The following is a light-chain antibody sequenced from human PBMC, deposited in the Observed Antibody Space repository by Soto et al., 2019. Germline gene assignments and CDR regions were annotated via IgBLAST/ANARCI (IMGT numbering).Light chain of an antibody. Sequence: QAVVTQPTSASGTPGQRVTISCSGSSSNIESNYVYWYQQLPGSAPKLLIYRNDQRPSGVPDRFSGSKSGTSASLAISGLRSEDEADYYCAAWDDSLSALVFGGGTQLTVL. J-gene: IGLJ3*02. V-gene: IGLV1-47*01. CDR1: SSNIESNY. CDR3: AAWDDSLSALV. CDR2: RND.